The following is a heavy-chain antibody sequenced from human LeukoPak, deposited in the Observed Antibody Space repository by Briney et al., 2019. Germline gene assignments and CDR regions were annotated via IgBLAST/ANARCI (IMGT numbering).Heavy chain of an antibody. CDR3: ARLPTVGADY. D-gene: IGHD1-26*01. J-gene: IGHJ4*02. V-gene: IGHV4-39*07. CDR2: IYYTGST. CDR1: SGSISSGNYY. Sequence: SETLSLTCTVSSGSISSGNYYWGWIRQPPGKGLEWIGSIYYTGSTYYNPSLKSRVTISVDTSKNQFSLKLSSVTAADTAVYYCARLPTVGADYWGQGTLVTVSS.